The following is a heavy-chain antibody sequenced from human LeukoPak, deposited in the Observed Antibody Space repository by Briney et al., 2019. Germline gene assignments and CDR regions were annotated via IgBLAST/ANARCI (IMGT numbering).Heavy chain of an antibody. CDR1: EFTFSNYW. J-gene: IGHJ4*02. D-gene: IGHD3-22*01. V-gene: IGHV3-7*01. CDR2: IKQDGSEM. Sequence: GGSLRLSCAASEFTFSNYWMTWVRQAPGKGLEWVANIKQDGSEMYYVDSVKGRFTISRDNSKNTLYLQMNSLRAEDTAVYYCARGVDYYENSGTIDYWGQGTLVTVSS. CDR3: ARGVDYYENSGTIDY.